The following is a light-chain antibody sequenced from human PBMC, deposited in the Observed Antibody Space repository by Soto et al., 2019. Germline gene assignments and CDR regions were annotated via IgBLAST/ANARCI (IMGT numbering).Light chain of an antibody. Sequence: QSVLTQPASVSGSPGQSIAISCTGTSSDVGGYNSVSWYQQHPGKAPKLMIYDVTHRPSGVSNRFSGSKSGTTASLAISGLQSEDEADYYCAAWDASLNGYVFGAGTRSPS. CDR1: SSDVGGYNS. J-gene: IGLJ1*01. CDR2: DVT. CDR3: AAWDASLNGYV. V-gene: IGLV2-14*01.